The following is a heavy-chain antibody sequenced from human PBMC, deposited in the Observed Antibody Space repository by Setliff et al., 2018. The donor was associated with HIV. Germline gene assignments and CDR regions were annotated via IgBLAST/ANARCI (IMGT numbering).Heavy chain of an antibody. J-gene: IGHJ3*02. Sequence: PGGSLRLSCAASGFTFSSYWMHWVRQAPGKGLVWVFGMNTDGSSTRYADSVKGRFTISRDNAKNMLYLQMNSLSADDTAVYYCALVGGITVPPDGFDIWGQGTMVTVSS. CDR1: GFTFSSYW. CDR2: MNTDGSST. D-gene: IGHD3-22*01. V-gene: IGHV3-74*01. CDR3: ALVGGITVPPDGFDI.